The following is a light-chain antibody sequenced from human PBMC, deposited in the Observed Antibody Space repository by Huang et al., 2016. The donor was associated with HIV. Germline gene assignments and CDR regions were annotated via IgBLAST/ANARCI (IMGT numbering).Light chain of an antibody. CDR3: MQALQTPFT. CDR2: LGS. CDR1: QSLLNSNGYNY. J-gene: IGKJ3*01. V-gene: IGKV2-28*01. Sequence: DIVLTQSPLSLPVTPGEPASISCRSSQSLLNSNGYNYLDWFLQKPGQSPQLLIHLGSPRASGVPDRFSGSVSGTDFTLKISRVEAEDVGVYYCMQALQTPFTFGPGTKVDVK.